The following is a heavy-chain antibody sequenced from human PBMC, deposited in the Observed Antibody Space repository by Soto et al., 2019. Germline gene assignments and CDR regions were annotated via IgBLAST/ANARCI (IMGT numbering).Heavy chain of an antibody. D-gene: IGHD2-2*01. CDR3: AREVVPAATWFDP. V-gene: IGHV1-69*06. CDR1: GGTFGSYA. J-gene: IGHJ5*02. CDR2: IIPIFGTA. Sequence: SVKVSCKASGGTFGSYAISWVRQAPGQGLEWMGGIIPIFGTANYAQKFQGRVTITADKSTSTAYMELSSLRSEDTAVYYCAREVVPAATWFDPWGQGTLVTVSS.